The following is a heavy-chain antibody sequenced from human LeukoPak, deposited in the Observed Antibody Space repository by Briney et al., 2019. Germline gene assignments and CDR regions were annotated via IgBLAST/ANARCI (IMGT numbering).Heavy chain of an antibody. D-gene: IGHD3-3*01. V-gene: IGHV4-30-4*01. CDR2: IYYSGST. CDR1: GGSISSGDYY. CDR3: ARKYYDEDYYYYGTDV. Sequence: PSETLSLTCTVSGGSISSGDYYWSWIRQPPGKGLEWIVYIYYSGSTYYNPSLKSRVTISVDTSKNQFSLKLSSVTAADTAVYYCARKYYDEDYYYYGTDVWGQGTTVTVSS. J-gene: IGHJ6*02.